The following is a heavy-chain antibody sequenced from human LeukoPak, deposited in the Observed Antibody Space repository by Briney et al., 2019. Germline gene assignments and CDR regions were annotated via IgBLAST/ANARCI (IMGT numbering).Heavy chain of an antibody. J-gene: IGHJ1*01. CDR3: AKDRRTDYGDYYAAEYFQH. CDR2: ISGSGGST. CDR1: GFTFSSYA. D-gene: IGHD4-17*01. V-gene: IGHV3-23*01. Sequence: GGSLRLSCAASGFTFSSYAMSWVRQAPGKGLEWVSAISGSGGSTYYADSVKGRFTISRDNSKNTLYLQMNSLRAEDTAVYYCAKDRRTDYGDYYAAEYFQHWGQGTLVTVSS.